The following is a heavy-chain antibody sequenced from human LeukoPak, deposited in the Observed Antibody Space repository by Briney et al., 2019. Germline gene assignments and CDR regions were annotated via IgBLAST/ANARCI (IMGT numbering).Heavy chain of an antibody. CDR2: INPNSGGT. Sequence: ASVKVSCEASGYTFTGYYMHWVRQAPGQGLEWMGWINPNSGGTNYAQKFQGRVTMTRDTSISTAYMELSRLRSDDTAVYYCARDAYYYDSSGYRDNWFDPWGQGTLVTVSS. D-gene: IGHD3-22*01. J-gene: IGHJ5*02. CDR1: GYTFTGYY. V-gene: IGHV1-2*02. CDR3: ARDAYYYDSSGYRDNWFDP.